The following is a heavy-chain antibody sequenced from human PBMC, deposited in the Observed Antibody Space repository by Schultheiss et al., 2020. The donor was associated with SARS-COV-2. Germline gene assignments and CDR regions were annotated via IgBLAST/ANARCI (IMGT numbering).Heavy chain of an antibody. V-gene: IGHV3-23*01. J-gene: IGHJ4*02. CDR1: GFTFSSYW. D-gene: IGHD5-12*01. Sequence: GGSLRLSCAASGFTFSSYWMSWVRQAPGKGLEWVSAISGSGDSTYYADSVKGRFTISRDNSKNTLYLQMNSLRAEDTAVYYCAKDANSGYDLGWSYFDYWGQGTLVTVSS. CDR3: AKDANSGYDLGWSYFDY. CDR2: ISGSGDST.